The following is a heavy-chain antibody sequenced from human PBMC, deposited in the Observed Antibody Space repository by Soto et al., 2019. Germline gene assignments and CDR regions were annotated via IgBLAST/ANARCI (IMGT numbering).Heavy chain of an antibody. J-gene: IGHJ4*02. CDR3: ARWVGATSFDY. CDR2: ISYSGST. D-gene: IGHD1-26*01. Sequence: PSETLSLTCTVSGGSITSYYWSWIRQPPGKGLEWIGYISYSGSTNYNPSLKSRVTISVETSKNQFSLKLSSVTAADTAVYYCARWVGATSFDYWGQGTLVTVSS. V-gene: IGHV4-59*12. CDR1: GGSITSYY.